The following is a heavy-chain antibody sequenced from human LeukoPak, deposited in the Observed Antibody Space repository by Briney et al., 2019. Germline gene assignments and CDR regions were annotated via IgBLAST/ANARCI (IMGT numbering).Heavy chain of an antibody. Sequence: SETLSLTCTVSGGSISSYYWSWIRQPPGKGLEWIGYIYYSGSINYNPSLKSRVTISVDTSKNQFSLKLSSVTAADTAVYYCARDLGITTFDYYYGMDVWGQGTTVTVSS. J-gene: IGHJ6*02. CDR2: IYYSGSI. V-gene: IGHV4-59*01. D-gene: IGHD3-22*01. CDR3: ARDLGITTFDYYYGMDV. CDR1: GGSISSYY.